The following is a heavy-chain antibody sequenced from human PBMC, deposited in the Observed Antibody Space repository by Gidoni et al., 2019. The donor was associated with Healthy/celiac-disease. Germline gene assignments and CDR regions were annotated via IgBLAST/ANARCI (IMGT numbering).Heavy chain of an antibody. V-gene: IGHV3-23*01. D-gene: IGHD4-17*01. CDR3: AKDWRKVTTVTPGWFDP. J-gene: IGHJ5*02. CDR1: GFTFSSYA. Sequence: EVQLLESGGGLVQPGGSLRLACAASGFTFSSYAMSLVRQAPGKGLEWGSAISGSGGSTYYADSVKGRFTISRDNSKNTLYLQMNSLRAEDTAVYYCAKDWRKVTTVTPGWFDPWGQGTLVTVSS. CDR2: ISGSGGST.